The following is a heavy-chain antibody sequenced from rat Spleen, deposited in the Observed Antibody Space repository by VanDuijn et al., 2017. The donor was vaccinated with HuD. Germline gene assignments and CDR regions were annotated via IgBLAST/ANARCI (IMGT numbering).Heavy chain of an antibody. J-gene: IGHJ2*01. V-gene: IGHV5-25*01. Sequence: EVQMVESGGGLVQPGRSLKLSCAASGFTFSDYYMAWVRQAPKKGLEWVASISTGGGSTYYRDSVRGRFTISRDNAKSTLFLQMDSLRSEDTATYYCARLHYGLDYWGQGVMVTVSS. CDR2: ISTGGGST. D-gene: IGHD1-3*01. CDR3: ARLHYGLDY. CDR1: GFTFSDYY.